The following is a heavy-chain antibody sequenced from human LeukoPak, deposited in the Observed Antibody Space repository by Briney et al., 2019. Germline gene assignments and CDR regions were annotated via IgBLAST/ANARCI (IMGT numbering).Heavy chain of an antibody. V-gene: IGHV3-33*06. Sequence: PGGXLRLSCAASGFTFSSYGMHWVRQAPGKGLEWVAVIWYDGSNKYYADSVKGRFTISRDNSKNTLYLQMNSLRAEDTAVYFCAKDEYSSSFFDYWGQGTLVTVSS. D-gene: IGHD6-13*01. CDR2: IWYDGSNK. J-gene: IGHJ4*02. CDR3: AKDEYSSSFFDY. CDR1: GFTFSSYG.